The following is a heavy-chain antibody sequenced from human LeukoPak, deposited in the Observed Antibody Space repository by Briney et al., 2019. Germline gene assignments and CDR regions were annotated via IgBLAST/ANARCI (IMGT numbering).Heavy chain of an antibody. J-gene: IGHJ4*02. D-gene: IGHD6-19*01. V-gene: IGHV4-39*07. CDR1: GDSISSSSYY. CDR2: INHSGIT. Sequence: SETLSLTCTVSGDSISSSSYYWGWIRQPPGKGLEWIGEINHSGITNYNPSLKSRVTISVDTSKNQFSLKLSSVTAADTAVYYCARGVVAGPSDYWGQGTLVTVSS. CDR3: ARGVVAGPSDY.